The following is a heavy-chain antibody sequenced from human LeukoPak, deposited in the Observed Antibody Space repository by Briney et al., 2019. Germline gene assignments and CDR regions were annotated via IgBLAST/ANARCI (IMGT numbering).Heavy chain of an antibody. CDR1: GGSISSSNW. V-gene: IGHV4-4*02. D-gene: IGHD6-6*01. CDR3: ARVWEQLGFDY. Sequence: SETLSLTCAVSGGSISSSNWWSWVRQPPGKGLEWIGEIYHSGSTNYNPSLKSRVTISVDTSKNQFSLKLSSVTAADTAVYYCARVWEQLGFDYWGQGTLVTVSS. CDR2: IYHSGST. J-gene: IGHJ4*02.